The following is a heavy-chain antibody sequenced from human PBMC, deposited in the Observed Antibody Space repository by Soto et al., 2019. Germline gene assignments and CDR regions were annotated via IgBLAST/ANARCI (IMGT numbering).Heavy chain of an antibody. V-gene: IGHV3-9*01. Sequence: EVQLVESGGGLVQPGRSLRLSCAASGFTFDDYAMHWVRQAPGKGLEWVSGISWNSGSIGYADSVKGRFTISRDNAKNSLYLQMTSLRAEDTALYYCAKDSEGDTMVQWGYFDYWGQGTLVTVSS. J-gene: IGHJ4*02. CDR1: GFTFDDYA. D-gene: IGHD3-10*01. CDR2: ISWNSGSI. CDR3: AKDSEGDTMVQWGYFDY.